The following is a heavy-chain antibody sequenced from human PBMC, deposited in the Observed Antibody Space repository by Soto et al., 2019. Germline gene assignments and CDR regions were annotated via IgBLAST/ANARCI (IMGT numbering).Heavy chain of an antibody. CDR3: AKGWGDY. D-gene: IGHD3-16*01. Sequence: EVQVLESGGALVQPGGSLRLSFAASGFTFSTYDMTWVRQAPGKGLEWVSGLSGGGGSTYYADSVKGRFTISRDKSKNTLYLQMNSLRAEDTAVYYCAKGWGDYWGQGTLVTVSS. CDR1: GFTFSTYD. V-gene: IGHV3-23*01. J-gene: IGHJ4*02. CDR2: LSGGGGST.